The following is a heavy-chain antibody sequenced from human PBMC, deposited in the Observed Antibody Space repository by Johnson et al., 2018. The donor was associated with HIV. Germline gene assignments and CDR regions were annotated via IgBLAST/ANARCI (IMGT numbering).Heavy chain of an antibody. Sequence: EVQLVESGGGVVQPGRPLRLSCAASGFTFSSYDMHWVRQATGKGLEWVSAIGTAGDTYYPGSVKGRFTISRENAKNSLYLQMNSLRAGDTAVYYCARANRGRNDAFDIWGQGTMVTVSS. CDR2: IGTAGDT. CDR1: GFTFSSYD. D-gene: IGHD2-15*01. CDR3: ARANRGRNDAFDI. V-gene: IGHV3-13*01. J-gene: IGHJ3*02.